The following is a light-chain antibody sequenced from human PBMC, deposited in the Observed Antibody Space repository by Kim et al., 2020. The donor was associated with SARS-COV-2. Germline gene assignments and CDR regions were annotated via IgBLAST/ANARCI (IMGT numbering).Light chain of an antibody. CDR1: KLEEKY. CDR2: QVS. Sequence: VYPGQRASNTCSGDKLEEKYACWYQEKPGQSPVLVIYQVSKRPAGIPERLSGTNSGNTATLTSNGTQAMDEADYYCQAWDSSTAVVFGGGTQLTVL. CDR3: QAWDSSTAVV. J-gene: IGLJ2*01. V-gene: IGLV3-1*01.